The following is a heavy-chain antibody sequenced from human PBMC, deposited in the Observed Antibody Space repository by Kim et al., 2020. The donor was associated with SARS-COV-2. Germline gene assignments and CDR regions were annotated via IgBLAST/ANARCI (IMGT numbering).Heavy chain of an antibody. CDR3: ANGPMARDS. J-gene: IGHJ4*02. CDR2: IGLSAATT. CDR1: GFTFSNFA. V-gene: IGHV3-23*01. D-gene: IGHD2-8*01. Sequence: GGSLRLSCAASGFTFSNFAMSWVRQTPGKGLEWVSAIGLSAATTFYAESVKGRFTISRDNSKSTLYLQMSSLRAEDTAIYYCANGPMARDSWGQGTLVTV.